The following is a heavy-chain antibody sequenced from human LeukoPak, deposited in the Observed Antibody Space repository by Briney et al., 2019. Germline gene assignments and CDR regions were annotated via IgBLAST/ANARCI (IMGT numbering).Heavy chain of an antibody. D-gene: IGHD1-26*01. Sequence: GGSLRLSCAASGFTFSSYAMHWVRPAPGKGLEYVSVISSNGGSTYYANSVKGRFTISRDNSKNTLYLQMGSLRAEDMAVYYCARDFRGSYDYWGQGTLVTVSS. J-gene: IGHJ4*02. V-gene: IGHV3-64*01. CDR1: GFTFSSYA. CDR2: ISSNGGST. CDR3: ARDFRGSYDY.